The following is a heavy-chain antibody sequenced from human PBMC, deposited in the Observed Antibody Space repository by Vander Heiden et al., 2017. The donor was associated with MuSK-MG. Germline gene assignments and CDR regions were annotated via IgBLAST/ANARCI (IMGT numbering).Heavy chain of an antibody. CDR3: ARGRANDYGGNRYFDY. CDR1: GGSFSGYY. J-gene: IGHJ4*02. Sequence: QVQLQQWGAGLLKPSETLSITCAVYGGSFSGYYWSWIRQPPGKKLEWIGEINHSGSTNYNPSLKSRVTISVDTSKNQFSLKLSSVTAADTAVYYCARGRANDYGGNRYFDYWGQGTLVTVSS. CDR2: INHSGST. D-gene: IGHD4-17*01. V-gene: IGHV4-34*01.